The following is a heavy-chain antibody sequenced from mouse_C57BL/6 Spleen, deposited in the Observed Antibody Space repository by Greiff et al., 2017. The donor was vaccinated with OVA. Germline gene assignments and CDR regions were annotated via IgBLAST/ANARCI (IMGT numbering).Heavy chain of an antibody. D-gene: IGHD2-3*01. CDR2: INPNNGGT. CDR3: ARSPRDGYFYFDY. CDR1: GYTFTDYN. J-gene: IGHJ2*01. Sequence: VQLKESGPELVKPGASVKIPCKASGYTFTDYNMDWVKQSHGKSLEWIGDINPNNGGTIYNQKFKGKATLTVDKSSSTAYMELRSLTSEDTAVYYCARSPRDGYFYFDYWGQGTTLTVSS. V-gene: IGHV1-18*01.